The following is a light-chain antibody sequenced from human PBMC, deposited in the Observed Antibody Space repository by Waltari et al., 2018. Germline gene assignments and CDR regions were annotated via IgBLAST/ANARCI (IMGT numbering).Light chain of an antibody. CDR1: QDISNY. Sequence: DIQMTQSPSSLSASVGDRVTITCQASQDISNYLNWYPQKPVKAPKLLIYDASNLETGVPSRFSGSGSGTDFTFTISSLQPEDIATYYCQQRRNTFGGGTKVEIK. CDR2: DAS. V-gene: IGKV1-33*01. CDR3: QQRRNT. J-gene: IGKJ4*01.